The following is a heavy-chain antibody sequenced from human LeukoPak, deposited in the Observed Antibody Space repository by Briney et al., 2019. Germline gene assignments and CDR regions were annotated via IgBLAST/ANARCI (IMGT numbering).Heavy chain of an antibody. CDR3: AREIGGYHDGFDI. J-gene: IGHJ3*02. CDR1: GFTFHYYG. V-gene: IGHV3-30*03. Sequence: GRSLRLSCAASGFTFHYYGMNWVRQAPGKGLEWVALVSFDGRKQYYVDSVKGRFTISRDDSQKTLFLQMNSLRAEDTAVYYCAREIGGYHDGFDIWGQGTMVTVSS. CDR2: VSFDGRKQ. D-gene: IGHD5-12*01.